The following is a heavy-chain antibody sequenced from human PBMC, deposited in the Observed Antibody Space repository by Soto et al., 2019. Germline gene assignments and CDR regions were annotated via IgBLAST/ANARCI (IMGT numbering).Heavy chain of an antibody. D-gene: IGHD4-17*01. CDR3: ALPGLNDYGDYLFDP. CDR1: GYTFTSYY. V-gene: IGHV1-46*03. CDR2: INPSGGST. Sequence: QVQLVQSGAEVKKPGASVKVSCKASGYTFTSYYMHWVRQAPGQGLEWMGIINPSGGSTSYAQKFQGRVTMTRDTSTSTVYMELSSLRSEDTAVYYCALPGLNDYGDYLFDPWGQGTLVTVSS. J-gene: IGHJ5*02.